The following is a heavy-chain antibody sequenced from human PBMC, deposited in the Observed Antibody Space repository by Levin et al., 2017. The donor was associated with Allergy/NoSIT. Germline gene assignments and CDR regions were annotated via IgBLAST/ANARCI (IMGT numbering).Heavy chain of an antibody. D-gene: IGHD1-26*01. CDR3: ARHAGARYFDY. CDR1: GGSIRSSSYY. CDR2: IYYSGST. J-gene: IGHJ4*02. V-gene: IGHV4-39*01. Sequence: SQTLSLPCTVSGGSIRSSSYYWGWIRQPPGKGLEWIGSIYYSGSTYYNPSLKSRVTISVDTSKNQFSLKLSSVTAADTAVYYCARHAGARYFDYWGQGTLVTVSS.